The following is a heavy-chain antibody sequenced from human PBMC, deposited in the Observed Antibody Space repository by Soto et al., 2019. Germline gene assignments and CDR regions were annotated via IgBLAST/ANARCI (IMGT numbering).Heavy chain of an antibody. Sequence: SETLSLTCTVSGGSISSSSYYWGWIRQPPGKGLEWIGSIYYSGSTYYNPSLKSRVTISVDTSKNQFSLKLSSVTAADTAVYYCARIAAAGRYYYYGMDVWGQGTTVTVSS. CDR3: ARIAAAGRYYYYGMDV. D-gene: IGHD6-13*01. J-gene: IGHJ6*02. CDR1: GGSISSSSYY. V-gene: IGHV4-39*01. CDR2: IYYSGST.